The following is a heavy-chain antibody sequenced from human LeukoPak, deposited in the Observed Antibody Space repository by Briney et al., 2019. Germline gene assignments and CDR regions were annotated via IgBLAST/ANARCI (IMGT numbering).Heavy chain of an antibody. D-gene: IGHD2-2*01. CDR1: GFSLSTSGVG. J-gene: IGHJ3*02. V-gene: IGHV2-5*01. Sequence: SGPTLVKPTQTLTLTCTFSGFSLSTSGVGVGWIRQPPGKALEWLALIYWNDDKRYSPSLKSRLTITKDTSKNQVVLTMTNMDPVDTATYYCARPCASCYSDAFDIWGQGTMVTVSS. CDR2: IYWNDDK. CDR3: ARPCASCYSDAFDI.